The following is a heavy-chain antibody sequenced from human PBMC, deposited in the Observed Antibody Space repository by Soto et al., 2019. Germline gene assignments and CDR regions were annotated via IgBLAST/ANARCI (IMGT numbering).Heavy chain of an antibody. Sequence: PGGSLRLSCAASGFTFSSYGMHWGRQAPGKGLEWVAVIWYDGSNKYYADSVKGRFTISRDNSKNTLYLQMNSLRAEDTAVYYCARDFAGSSSSRYYYYYGMDVWGQGTTVTVSS. D-gene: IGHD6-6*01. CDR3: ARDFAGSSSSRYYYYYGMDV. V-gene: IGHV3-33*01. CDR1: GFTFSSYG. J-gene: IGHJ6*02. CDR2: IWYDGSNK.